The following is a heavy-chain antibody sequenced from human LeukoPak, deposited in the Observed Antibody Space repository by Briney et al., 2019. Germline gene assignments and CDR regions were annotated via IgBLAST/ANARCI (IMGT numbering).Heavy chain of an antibody. D-gene: IGHD2-8*02. Sequence: SETLSLTCTASGGSISSSSYYWGWIRQPPGKGLEWIGSIYYSGSTYYNPSLKSRVTISVDTSKNQFSLKLSSVTAADTAVYYCARSRVWSDYYYYGMDVWGQGTTVTVSS. V-gene: IGHV4-39*01. CDR1: GGSISSSSYY. CDR2: IYYSGST. CDR3: ARSRVWSDYYYYGMDV. J-gene: IGHJ6*02.